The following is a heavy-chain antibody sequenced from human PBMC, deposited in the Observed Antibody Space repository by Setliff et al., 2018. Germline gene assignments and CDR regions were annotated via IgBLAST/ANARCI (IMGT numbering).Heavy chain of an antibody. D-gene: IGHD4-17*01. CDR3: ARGTKTMVINYWYFDV. V-gene: IGHV4-34*01. J-gene: IGHJ2*01. CDR2: IHHSGST. CDR1: GGSFSDYW. Sequence: SETLSLTCAVYGGSFSDYWWSWIRQLPGKGLEWIAEIHHSGSTNFHPSLKSRVAISVDPSKNQFYLNLRSVTAADTAVYFCARGTKTMVINYWYFDVWGRGTPVTVSS.